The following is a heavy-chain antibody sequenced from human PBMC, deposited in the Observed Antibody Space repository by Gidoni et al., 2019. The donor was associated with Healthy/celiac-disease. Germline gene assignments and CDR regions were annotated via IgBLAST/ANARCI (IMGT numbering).Heavy chain of an antibody. CDR1: GFTFSSYS. CDR2: ISSSSSTI. Sequence: EVQLVESGGGLVQPGGSLRLSGAASGFTFSSYSMNWVRQAPGQGLELVSYISSSSSTIYYADSVKGRFTISRDNAKNSLYLQMNSLRAEDTALYYCARTLLYYDFWSGWMDVWGQGTTVTVSS. J-gene: IGHJ6*02. D-gene: IGHD3-3*01. CDR3: ARTLLYYDFWSGWMDV. V-gene: IGHV3-48*01.